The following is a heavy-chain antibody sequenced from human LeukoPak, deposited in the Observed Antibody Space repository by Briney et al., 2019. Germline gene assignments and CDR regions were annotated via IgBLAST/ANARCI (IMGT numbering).Heavy chain of an antibody. Sequence: GASVAVSCKASGYTFTTYAISWVRQAPGQGLEWMGGILPVFGTPNYAQKFQGRVTITADESTSTAYMELSSLRSEDTAVFYCARGECYFHDWGQGTLVTVSS. CDR2: ILPVFGTP. CDR3: ARGECYFHD. V-gene: IGHV1-69*13. J-gene: IGHJ4*02. D-gene: IGHD3-16*01. CDR1: GYTFTTYA.